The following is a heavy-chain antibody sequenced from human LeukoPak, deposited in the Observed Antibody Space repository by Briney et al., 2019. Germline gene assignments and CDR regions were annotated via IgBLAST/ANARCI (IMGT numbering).Heavy chain of an antibody. D-gene: IGHD2-2*01. CDR2: ISSSSSTI. CDR3: ARDQSIVVPAAMPDAFDI. J-gene: IGHJ3*02. Sequence: GGSLRLSCAASGFTLSSYSMNWVRQAPGKGLEWVSYISSSSSTICYADSVKGRFTISRDNAKNSLCLQMNSLRAEDTAVYYCARDQSIVVPAAMPDAFDIWGQGTMVTVSS. CDR1: GFTLSSYS. V-gene: IGHV3-48*01.